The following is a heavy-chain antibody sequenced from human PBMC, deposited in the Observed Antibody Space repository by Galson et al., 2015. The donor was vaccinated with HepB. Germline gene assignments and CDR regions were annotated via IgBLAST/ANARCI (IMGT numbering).Heavy chain of an antibody. CDR1: GFTFGDYA. V-gene: IGHV3-49*04. CDR3: GGDRGSSFFDY. D-gene: IGHD1-26*01. J-gene: IGHJ4*02. CDR2: IRSKAYGGTT. Sequence: SLRLSCAASGFTFGDYAMSWVRQAPGKGLEWVGFIRSKAYGGTTEYAASVKGRFTISRDDSKSIAYLQMNSLKTEDTAVYYCGGDRGSSFFDYWGQGTLVTVSS.